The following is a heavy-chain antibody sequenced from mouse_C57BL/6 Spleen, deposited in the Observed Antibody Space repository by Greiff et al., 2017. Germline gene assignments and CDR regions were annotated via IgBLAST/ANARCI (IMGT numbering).Heavy chain of an antibody. V-gene: IGHV1-82*01. Sequence: QVQLQQSGPELVKPGASVKISCKASGYAFSSSWMNWVKQRPGKGLEWIGRIYPGDGDTNYNGKFKGKATLTADKSSSTAYMQLSSLTSEDSAVYFCAREGPYYSNYAAMDYWGQGTSVTVSS. CDR2: IYPGDGDT. CDR3: AREGPYYSNYAAMDY. CDR1: GYAFSSSW. J-gene: IGHJ4*01. D-gene: IGHD2-5*01.